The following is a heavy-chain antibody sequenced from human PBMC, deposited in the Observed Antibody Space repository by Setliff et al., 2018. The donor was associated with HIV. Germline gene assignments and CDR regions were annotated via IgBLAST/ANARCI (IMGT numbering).Heavy chain of an antibody. V-gene: IGHV1-69-2*01. D-gene: IGHD6-13*01. J-gene: IGHJ4*02. Sequence: KVSCKASGYTFTDYYMHWVQQAPGKGLEWMGRVDPEDGETIYAEKFQGRVTITADTSTDTAYMELSSLRSEDTAVYYCARKRGAATGTDYFEYWGQGTLVTVSS. CDR3: ARKRGAATGTDYFEY. CDR2: VDPEDGET. CDR1: GYTFTDYY.